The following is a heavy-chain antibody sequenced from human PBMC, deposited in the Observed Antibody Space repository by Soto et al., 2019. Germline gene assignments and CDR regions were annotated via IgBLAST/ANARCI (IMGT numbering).Heavy chain of an antibody. CDR3: TTEAVHYDFWSGYDY. CDR1: GFTFSNAW. D-gene: IGHD3-3*01. Sequence: GGSLRLSCAASGFTFSNAWMSWVRQAPGKGLEWVGRIKSKTDGGTTDYAAPVKGRFTISRDDSKNTLYLQMNSLKTEDTAVYYCTTEAVHYDFWSGYDYWGQGTLVTVSS. V-gene: IGHV3-15*01. J-gene: IGHJ4*02. CDR2: IKSKTDGGTT.